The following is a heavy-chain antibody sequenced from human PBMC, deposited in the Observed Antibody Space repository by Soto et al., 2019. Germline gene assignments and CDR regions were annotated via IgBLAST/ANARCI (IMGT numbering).Heavy chain of an antibody. V-gene: IGHV4-34*01. J-gene: IGHJ6*02. CDR3: ARGALLGFGESPYGMDV. CDR2: INHSGST. D-gene: IGHD3-10*01. Sequence: AETLSLTCAVSGATFRGYYWRWIRQPPGKGLEWIGEINHSGSTNYNPSLKSRVTISVDTSKNQFSLQLSSVTAADTAVYYCARGALLGFGESPYGMDVWGQGTTVTVSS. CDR1: GATFRGYY.